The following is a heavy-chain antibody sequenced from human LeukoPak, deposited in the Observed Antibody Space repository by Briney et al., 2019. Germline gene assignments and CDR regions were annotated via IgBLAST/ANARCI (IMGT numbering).Heavy chain of an antibody. V-gene: IGHV3-21*01. Sequence: GGSLRLSCAASGFTFSSYSMNWVRQAPGKGLEWVSSISSSSSYIYYADSVKGRFTISRDNAKNSLYLQMNSLRAEDTAVYYCARESSAAGPCDYWGQGTLVTVSS. CDR1: GFTFSSYS. CDR2: ISSSSSYI. D-gene: IGHD6-13*01. J-gene: IGHJ4*02. CDR3: ARESSAAGPCDY.